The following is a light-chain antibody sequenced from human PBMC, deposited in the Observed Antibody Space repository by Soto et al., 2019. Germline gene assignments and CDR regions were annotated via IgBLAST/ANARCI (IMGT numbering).Light chain of an antibody. CDR2: GNI. CDR1: NSNIGSYT. V-gene: IGLV1-44*01. Sequence: QSVLTQPPSASGTPGQTVAISCSGTNSNIGSYTVNWYQQFPGTAPRLLIYGNIQRPSGVPDRFSGSKSDTSPSLAISGLLSEDESDYYCAAWDDSLNAWVFGGGTKLTVL. J-gene: IGLJ3*02. CDR3: AAWDDSLNAWV.